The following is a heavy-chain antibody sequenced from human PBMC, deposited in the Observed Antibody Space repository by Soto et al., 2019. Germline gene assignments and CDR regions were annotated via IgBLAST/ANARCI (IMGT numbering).Heavy chain of an antibody. Sequence: QVQLVESGGGVVQPGRSLRLSCAASGFTFSSYGMHWVRQAPGKGLEWVAVISYDGSNKYYADSVKGRFTISRDNSKNTLYLQMNSLRAEDTAVYYCAKGPGLLADIWGQGTMVTVSS. CDR3: AKGPGLLADI. CDR2: ISYDGSNK. V-gene: IGHV3-30*18. D-gene: IGHD2-15*01. CDR1: GFTFSSYG. J-gene: IGHJ3*02.